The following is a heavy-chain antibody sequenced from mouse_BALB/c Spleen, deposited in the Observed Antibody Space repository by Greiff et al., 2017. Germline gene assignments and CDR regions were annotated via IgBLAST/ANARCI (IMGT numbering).Heavy chain of an antibody. CDR2: INPSSGYT. Sequence: VQLQESGAELARPGASVKMSCKASGYTFTSYTMHWVKQRPGQGLEWIGYINPSSGYTNYNQKFKDKATLTADKSSSTAYMQLSSLTAEDSAVYYCARSCHDGYWYFDVWGAGTTVTVSS. D-gene: IGHD2-3*01. CDR1: GYTFTSYT. J-gene: IGHJ1*01. V-gene: IGHV1-4*01. CDR3: ARSCHDGYWYFDV.